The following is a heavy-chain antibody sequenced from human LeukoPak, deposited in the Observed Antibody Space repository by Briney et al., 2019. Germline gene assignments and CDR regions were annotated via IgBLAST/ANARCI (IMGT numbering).Heavy chain of an antibody. CDR3: ARDPRSFGYYDSSGYPGFDY. Sequence: GASVKVSCKASGGTFSSYAISWVRQAPGQGLEWMGWISAYNGNTNYAQKLQGRVTMTTDTSTSTAYMELRSLRSDDTAVYYCARDPRSFGYYDSSGYPGFDYWGQGTLVTVSS. D-gene: IGHD3-22*01. J-gene: IGHJ4*02. CDR2: ISAYNGNT. V-gene: IGHV1-18*01. CDR1: GGTFSSYA.